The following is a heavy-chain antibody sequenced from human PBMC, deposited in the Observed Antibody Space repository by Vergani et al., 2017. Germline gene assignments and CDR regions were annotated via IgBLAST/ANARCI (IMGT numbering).Heavy chain of an antibody. D-gene: IGHD6-13*01. V-gene: IGHV4-34*01. Sequence: QVPLQQWGAGLLKPSETLSLTCAVYGGPFSGYFWSWLRQPPGQGLEWIGEVNHSGSTIYNPSLKSRVTISVDTSKNQFSLKLSSVTAADTAVYYCARGKLVPYYYYYGMDVWGQGTTVTVSS. CDR3: ARGKLVPYYYYYGMDV. CDR2: VNHSGST. J-gene: IGHJ6*02. CDR1: GGPFSGYF.